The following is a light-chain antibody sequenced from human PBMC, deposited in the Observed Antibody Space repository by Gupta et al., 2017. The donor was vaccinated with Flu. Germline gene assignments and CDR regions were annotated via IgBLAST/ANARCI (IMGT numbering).Light chain of an antibody. V-gene: IGLV3-19*01. CDR3: NSRDISGNHWV. CDR1: TLRAYY. J-gene: IGLJ3*02. Sequence: SSELTQDPAVSVALGQTVRITCQGDTLRAYYATWYQQQPGQAPILVIYGKNDRPSGIPDRFSGSRSGNTASLTITGAQAEDEADYYCNSRDISGNHWVFGRGTKVTVL. CDR2: GKN.